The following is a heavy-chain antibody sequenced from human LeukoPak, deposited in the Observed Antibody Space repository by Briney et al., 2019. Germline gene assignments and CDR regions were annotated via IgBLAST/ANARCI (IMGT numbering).Heavy chain of an antibody. CDR1: GVSISSGSYY. J-gene: IGHJ5*02. CDR2: IYYSGTT. Sequence: SETLSLTCTVSGVSISSGSYYWNWIRQPAGKGLEWIGYIYYSGTTNYNPSLKSRVTISVDTSKNQFSLKLSSVTTADTAVYYCARGFTLFDPWGQGTLVTVSS. D-gene: IGHD2/OR15-2a*01. CDR3: ARGFTLFDP. V-gene: IGHV4-61*10.